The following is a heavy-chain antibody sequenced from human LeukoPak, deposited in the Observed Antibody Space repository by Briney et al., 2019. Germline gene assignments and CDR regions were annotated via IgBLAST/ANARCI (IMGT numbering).Heavy chain of an antibody. CDR2: IYTSGST. J-gene: IGHJ4*02. CDR1: GGSISSYY. V-gene: IGHV4-4*07. Sequence: SETLSLTCTVSGGSISSYYWSWIRQPAGKGLEWIGRIYTSGSTNYNPSLKSRVTMSVDTSKNQFSLKLSSVTAADTAVYYCARVGSSGWYSYFDYWGQGTLVTVSS. D-gene: IGHD6-19*01. CDR3: ARVGSSGWYSYFDY.